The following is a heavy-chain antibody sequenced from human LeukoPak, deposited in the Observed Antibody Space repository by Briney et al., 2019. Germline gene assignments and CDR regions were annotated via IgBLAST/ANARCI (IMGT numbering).Heavy chain of an antibody. J-gene: IGHJ6*03. CDR3: TTPGRYYYYSMDV. Sequence: GGSLRLSSTASGFIFSQYGMSWVRQAPGKGLEWVGRIKSKTDGGTTDYAAPVKGRFTISRDDSKNTLYLQMNSLKTEDTAVYYCTTPGRYYYYSMDVWGKGTTVTVSS. V-gene: IGHV3-15*01. CDR1: GFIFSQYG. D-gene: IGHD1-14*01. CDR2: IKSKTDGGTT.